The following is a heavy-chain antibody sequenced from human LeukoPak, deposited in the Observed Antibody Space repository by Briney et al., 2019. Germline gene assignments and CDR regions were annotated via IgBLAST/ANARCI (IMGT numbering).Heavy chain of an antibody. J-gene: IGHJ6*03. CDR3: ARGVDYIYYYYYYMDV. D-gene: IGHD4-11*01. Sequence: PGGSLRLSCAASGFTFSSYAMSWVRQAPGKGLEWVSAISGSGGSTYYADSVKGRFTISRDNAKNSLYLQMNSLRAEDTAVYYCARGVDYIYYYYYYMDVWGKGTTVTVSS. V-gene: IGHV3-23*01. CDR2: ISGSGGST. CDR1: GFTFSSYA.